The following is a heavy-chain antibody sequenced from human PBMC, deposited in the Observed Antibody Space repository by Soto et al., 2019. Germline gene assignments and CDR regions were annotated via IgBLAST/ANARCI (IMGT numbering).Heavy chain of an antibody. V-gene: IGHV1-24*01. CDR1: GYTLTELS. D-gene: IGHD1-26*01. J-gene: IGHJ6*02. Sequence: GASVKVSCKVSGYTLTELSMHWVRQAPGKGLEWMGGFDPEDGETIYAQKFQGRVAMTEDTSTDTAYMELSSLRSEDTAVYYCATSKQNSGSYSPYYYGMDVWGQGTTVTVSS. CDR3: ATSKQNSGSYSPYYYGMDV. CDR2: FDPEDGET.